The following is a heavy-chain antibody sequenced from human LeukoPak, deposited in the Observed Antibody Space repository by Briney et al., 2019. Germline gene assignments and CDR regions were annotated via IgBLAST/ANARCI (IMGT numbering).Heavy chain of an antibody. CDR1: GFTVSSNY. CDR2: IYSGGST. J-gene: IGHJ4*02. CDR3: ARGLGGGDCSRLGY. V-gene: IGHV3-53*01. D-gene: IGHD2-21*02. Sequence: GGSLRLSCAASGFTVSSNYMSWVRQAPGKGLEWVSVIYSGGSTYYADSVKGRFTISRDNSKNTLYLQMNSLRAEDTAVYYCARGLGGGDCSRLGYWGQGTLVTVSS.